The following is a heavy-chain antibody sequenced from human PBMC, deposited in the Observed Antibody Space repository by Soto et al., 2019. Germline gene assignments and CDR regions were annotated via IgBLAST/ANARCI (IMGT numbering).Heavy chain of an antibody. CDR2: ISTAVGAT. CDR1: GFTFSNHA. Sequence: GGSLRLSCAVSGFTFSNHAMSWVRQAPGKGLEWVSAISTAVGATYYADSVKGRFTISRDDSNNTLYLQMDSLRAEDTAVYYCAKDRTAAARNFDYWGQGTLVTVYS. V-gene: IGHV3-23*01. D-gene: IGHD6-13*01. J-gene: IGHJ4*02. CDR3: AKDRTAAARNFDY.